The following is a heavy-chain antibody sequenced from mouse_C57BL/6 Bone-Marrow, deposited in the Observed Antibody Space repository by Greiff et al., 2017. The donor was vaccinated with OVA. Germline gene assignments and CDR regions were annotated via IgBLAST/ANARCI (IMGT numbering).Heavy chain of an antibody. CDR2: IYPGDGDT. Sequence: QVHVKQSGAELVKPGASVKISCKASGYAFSSYWMNWVKQRPGKGLEWIGQIYPGDGDTNYNGKFKGKATLTADKSSSTAYMQLSSLTSEDSAVYFCARLLRQWGFAYWGQGTLVTVSA. J-gene: IGHJ3*01. V-gene: IGHV1-80*01. CDR3: ARLLRQWGFAY. CDR1: GYAFSSYW. D-gene: IGHD1-1*01.